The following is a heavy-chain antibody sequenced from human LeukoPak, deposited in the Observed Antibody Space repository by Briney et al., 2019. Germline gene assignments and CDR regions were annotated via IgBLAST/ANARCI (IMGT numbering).Heavy chain of an antibody. CDR1: GDSVSINSAA. D-gene: IGHD3-3*01. V-gene: IGHV6-1*01. J-gene: IGHJ3*02. CDR2: TYYRSKWYN. CDR3: ARESYDFWSGYLRTFDI. Sequence: SQTLSLTCAISGDSVSINSAAWNWIRQSPSRGLEWLGRTYYRSKWYNDYAVSVKSRITINPDTSKNQFSLKLSSVTAADTAVYYCARESYDFWSGYLRTFDIWGQGTMVTVSS.